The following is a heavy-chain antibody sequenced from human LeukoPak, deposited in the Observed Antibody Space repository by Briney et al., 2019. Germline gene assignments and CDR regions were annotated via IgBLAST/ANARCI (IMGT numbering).Heavy chain of an antibody. CDR2: IKSKTDGGTT. CDR3: TVVNYGSGSYPLGY. V-gene: IGHV3-15*01. J-gene: IGHJ4*02. D-gene: IGHD3-10*01. Sequence: GGSLRLSCAASGFTFSHAWMSWVRQAPEKGLEWVGRIKSKTDGGTTDYAASVKGRFTISRDGSKNTLYLQMDSLKTEDTAVYYCTVVNYGSGSYPLGYWGQGTLVTVSS. CDR1: GFTFSHAW.